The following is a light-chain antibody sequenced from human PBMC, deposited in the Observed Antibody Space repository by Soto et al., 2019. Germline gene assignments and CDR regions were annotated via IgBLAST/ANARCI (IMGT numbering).Light chain of an antibody. Sequence: DIQMTQSPSSLSASVGDRVTVTCLASQNIKNYLNWYQQKPGRAPNLLIYATSTLQIGVPSRFSGSGSGTDFTLTISSLQPEDFATYFCQQGYSPPWTFGRGTKVDI. CDR3: QQGYSPPWT. J-gene: IGKJ1*01. V-gene: IGKV1-39*01. CDR1: QNIKNY. CDR2: ATS.